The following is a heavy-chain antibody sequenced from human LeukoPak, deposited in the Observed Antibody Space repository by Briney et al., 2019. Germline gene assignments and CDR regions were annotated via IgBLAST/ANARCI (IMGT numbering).Heavy chain of an antibody. CDR2: ISYDGMNK. J-gene: IGHJ4*02. CDR3: AREGIRYFDY. D-gene: IGHD6-13*01. V-gene: IGHV3-30*03. CDR1: GFTFSNYG. Sequence: EGSLRLSCAASGFTFSNYGMHWVRQAPGKGLEWVAVISYDGMNKNYADSVKGRFTISRDNSKNTLYLQMNSLRAEDTAVYYCAREGIRYFDYWGQGTLVTVSS.